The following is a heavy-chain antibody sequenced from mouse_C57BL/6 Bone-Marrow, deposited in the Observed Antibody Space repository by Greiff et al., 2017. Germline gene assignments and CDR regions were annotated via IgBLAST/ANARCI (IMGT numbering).Heavy chain of an antibody. CDR3: VRDYGVPWFVY. CDR2: IFPGSGGT. J-gene: IGHJ3*01. Sequence: QVQLQQPGAELMKPGASVKLSCKATGYTFTGYWIEWVKQRPGHGLEWIGEIFPGSGGTHYNEKFKGKATLTADTSSNTAYMQLSSLTTEDSAIYNSVRDYGVPWFVYWGQGTRVTVSA. CDR1: GYTFTGYW. V-gene: IGHV1-9*01. D-gene: IGHD1-1*01.